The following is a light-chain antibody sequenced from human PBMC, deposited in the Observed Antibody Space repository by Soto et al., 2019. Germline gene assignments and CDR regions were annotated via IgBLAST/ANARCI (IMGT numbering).Light chain of an antibody. J-gene: IGKJ4*01. CDR2: AAS. V-gene: IGKV1-27*01. Sequence: DIQMTQSPSSRSASVGDRVTITCRASHAIYNYLAWYQQKPGKVPTLLISAASTLQSGVPSRFSGSGSGTDFTLTISSLQPDDVATYYCQKFSAVPTFGGGTKVEI. CDR1: HAIYNY. CDR3: QKFSAVPT.